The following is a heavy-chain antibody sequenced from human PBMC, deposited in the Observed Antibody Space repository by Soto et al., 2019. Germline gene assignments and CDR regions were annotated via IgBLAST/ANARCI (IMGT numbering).Heavy chain of an antibody. V-gene: IGHV3-9*01. CDR3: AKDIYYGFWSGYLVD. Sequence: EVQLVESGGGLVQPGRSLRLSCEHSGSTIDDYAMHWVAQAQGKGLEWVPGISCNSGSIGYADSVKGRFTISRDNAKNSLYLQMNGQRAEDTALYYCAKDIYYGFWSGYLVDWGPGTLVTVSS. J-gene: IGHJ4*02. CDR2: ISCNSGSI. D-gene: IGHD3-3*01. CDR1: GSTIDDYA.